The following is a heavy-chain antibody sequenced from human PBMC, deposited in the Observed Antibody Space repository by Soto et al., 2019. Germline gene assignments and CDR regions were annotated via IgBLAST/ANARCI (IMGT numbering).Heavy chain of an antibody. D-gene: IGHD3-3*01. V-gene: IGHV1-24*01. CDR3: ATAEPRYYDFWSGYPRAAFDI. Sequence: ASVKVSCKVSGYTLTELSMHWARQAPGKGLEWMGGFDPEDGETIYAQKFQGRVTMTEDTSTDTAYMELSSLRSEDTAVYYCATAEPRYYDFWSGYPRAAFDIWGQGTMVTVSS. J-gene: IGHJ3*02. CDR1: GYTLTELS. CDR2: FDPEDGET.